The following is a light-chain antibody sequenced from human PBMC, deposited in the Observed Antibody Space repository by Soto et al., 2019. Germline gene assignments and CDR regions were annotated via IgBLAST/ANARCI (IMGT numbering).Light chain of an antibody. Sequence: EIVMTQSPATLSVSPGERATLSCRASQSVSSYLAWYQQKPGQAPRLLIYDASTRATGIPVRFSGSGSGTEFTLAISCLQSEDFATYYCQQYYSYPRTFGQGTKVDIK. V-gene: IGKV3-15*01. CDR3: QQYYSYPRT. J-gene: IGKJ1*01. CDR2: DAS. CDR1: QSVSSY.